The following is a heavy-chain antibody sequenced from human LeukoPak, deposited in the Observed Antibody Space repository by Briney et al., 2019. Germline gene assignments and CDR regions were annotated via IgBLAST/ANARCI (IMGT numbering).Heavy chain of an antibody. Sequence: GGSLRLSCAASGFTFSSYAMSWVRQAPGKGLEWVSVIYSGGSTYNADSVKGRFTISRDNSKNTLYLQMNSLRAEDTAVYYCATDRYWGQGTLVTVSS. CDR2: IYSGGST. CDR1: GFTFSSYA. V-gene: IGHV3-23*03. CDR3: ATDRY. J-gene: IGHJ4*02.